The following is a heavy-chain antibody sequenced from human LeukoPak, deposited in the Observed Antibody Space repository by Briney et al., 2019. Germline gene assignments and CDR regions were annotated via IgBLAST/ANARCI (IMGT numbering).Heavy chain of an antibody. Sequence: PGGSLRLSCAASGFTFSSYAMHWVRQAPGKGLEWVSGISWNSGSIGYADSVKGRFTISRDNAKNSLYLQMNSLRAEDTALYYCAKEGDYGDYSWFDPWGQGTLVTVSS. V-gene: IGHV3-9*01. CDR1: GFTFSSYA. CDR3: AKEGDYGDYSWFDP. D-gene: IGHD4-17*01. CDR2: ISWNSGSI. J-gene: IGHJ5*02.